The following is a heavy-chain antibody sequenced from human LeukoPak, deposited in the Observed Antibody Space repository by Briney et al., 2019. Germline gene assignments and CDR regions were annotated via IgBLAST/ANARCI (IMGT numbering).Heavy chain of an antibody. D-gene: IGHD3-22*01. CDR2: INDSGSA. Sequence: PSETLSLTCAVYGQSFSGYYWSWIRQPPGRGLEWIGEINDSGSANFNPSLESRVYIPLNTSKNQSSLKLSSVTAAETAVYYCARVIDYDSSGYYLGYWGQGTRVTVSS. CDR1: GQSFSGYY. V-gene: IGHV4-34*01. CDR3: ARVIDYDSSGYYLGY. J-gene: IGHJ4*02.